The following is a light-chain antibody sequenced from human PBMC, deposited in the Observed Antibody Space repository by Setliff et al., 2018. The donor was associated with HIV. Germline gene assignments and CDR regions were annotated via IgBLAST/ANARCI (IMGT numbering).Light chain of an antibody. CDR2: EDN. CDR1: NSNIRSHY. Sequence: SVLTQPPSVSAAPGQRVTISCSGSNSNIRSHYVAWYQQLPGKAPRLLIYEDNKRPSGIPDRFSASKSGTSATLGITGLQTADEADYYCGTWDTSLRVEVFGGGTKVTVL. CDR3: GTWDTSLRVEV. V-gene: IGLV1-51*02. J-gene: IGLJ2*01.